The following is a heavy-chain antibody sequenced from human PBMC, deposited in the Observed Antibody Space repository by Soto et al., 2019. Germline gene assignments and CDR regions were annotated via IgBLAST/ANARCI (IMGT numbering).Heavy chain of an antibody. CDR1: GGSFSGYY. V-gene: IGHV4-34*01. CDR2: INHSGST. D-gene: IGHD3-16*01. Sequence: PSETLSLTCAVYGGSFSGYYWSWIRQPPGKGLEWIGEINHSGSTNYNPSLKSRVTISVDTSKNQFSLKLSSVTAADTAVYYFSRDRGGITVSAKPLGEWFDPWGQGTLVTVSS. CDR3: SRDRGGITVSAKPLGEWFDP. J-gene: IGHJ5*02.